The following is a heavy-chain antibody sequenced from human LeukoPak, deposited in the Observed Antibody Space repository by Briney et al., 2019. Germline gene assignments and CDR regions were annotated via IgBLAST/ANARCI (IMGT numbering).Heavy chain of an antibody. Sequence: PGGSLRLSCAASGFTFSSYGMHWVRQAPGKGLEWVAVISYDGSNKYYADSVKGRFTISRDNSMNTLYLQMNSLRAEDTAVYYCAKPAYGEEIFDYWGQGTLVTVSS. D-gene: IGHD3-16*01. CDR2: ISYDGSNK. J-gene: IGHJ4*02. CDR3: AKPAYGEEIFDY. V-gene: IGHV3-30*18. CDR1: GFTFSSYG.